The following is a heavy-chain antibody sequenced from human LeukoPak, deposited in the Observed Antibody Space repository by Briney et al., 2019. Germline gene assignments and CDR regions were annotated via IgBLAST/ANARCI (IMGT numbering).Heavy chain of an antibody. J-gene: IGHJ4*02. CDR2: INSSSSYI. D-gene: IGHD2-15*01. V-gene: IGHV3-21*04. CDR1: GFTFSSYS. Sequence: GGSLRLSCAASGFTFSSYSMNWVRQAPGKGLEWVSSINSSSSYIYYADSVKGRFTISRDNAKDSLYLQMNSLRAEDTAVYYCARDLGQGSGYWGQGTLVTVSS. CDR3: ARDLGQGSGY.